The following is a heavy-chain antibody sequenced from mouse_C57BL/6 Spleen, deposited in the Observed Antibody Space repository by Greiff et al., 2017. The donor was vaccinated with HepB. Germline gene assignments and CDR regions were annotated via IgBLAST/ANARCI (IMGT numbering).Heavy chain of an antibody. CDR3: TTETVQATRFAY. V-gene: IGHV14-1*01. J-gene: IGHJ3*01. D-gene: IGHD3-2*02. CDR1: GFNIKDYY. Sequence: EVQLQQSGAELVRPGASVKLSCTASGFNIKDYYMHWVKQRPEQGLEWIGRIDPEDGDTEYAPKFQGKATMTADTSSNTAYLQLSSLTSEDTAVYYCTTETVQATRFAYWGQGTLVTVSA. CDR2: IDPEDGDT.